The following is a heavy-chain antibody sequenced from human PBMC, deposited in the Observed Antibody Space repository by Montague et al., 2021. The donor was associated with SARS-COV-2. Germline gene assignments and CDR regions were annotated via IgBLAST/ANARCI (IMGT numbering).Heavy chain of an antibody. CDR3: ARGADYDFWSGYLRYKWFDP. CDR2: INHSGNT. J-gene: IGHJ5*02. V-gene: IGHV4-34*01. Sequence: SETLSLTCAVYGGSLSGYYWAWIRETPGKGLEWIGEINHSGNTSXXPSLKSRLTISVDTSKKQFSLKLSSVTTADTAVYYCARGADYDFWSGYLRYKWFDPWGLGTPVTVSS. D-gene: IGHD3-3*01. CDR1: GGSLSGYY.